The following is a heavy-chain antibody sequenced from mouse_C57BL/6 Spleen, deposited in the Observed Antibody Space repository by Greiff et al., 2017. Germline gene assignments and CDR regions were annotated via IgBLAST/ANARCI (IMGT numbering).Heavy chain of an antibody. V-gene: IGHV2-2*01. J-gene: IGHJ1*03. CDR2: IWSGGST. CDR3: ARTDYDGSSYYWYFDV. Sequence: QVQLQQPGPGLVQPSQSLSITCTVSGFSLTSYGVHWVRQSPGKGLEWLGVIWSGGSTDYNAAFISRLSISKDNSKSQVFFKMNSLQADDTAIYYCARTDYDGSSYYWYFDVWGTGTTVTVSS. CDR1: GFSLTSYG. D-gene: IGHD1-1*01.